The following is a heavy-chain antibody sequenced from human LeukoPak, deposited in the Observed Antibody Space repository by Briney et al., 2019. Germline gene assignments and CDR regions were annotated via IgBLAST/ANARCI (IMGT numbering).Heavy chain of an antibody. CDR3: PRVWGTHNWFDP. D-gene: IGHD7-27*01. CDR1: GSSISSGNYY. Sequence: SETLSLTCTVSGSSISSGNYYWTWIRQPAGKGLEWIGRIFTTGSINYNPSLESRVTISMDPSKKQVSLKMTSVTAADTAMYYCPRVWGTHNWFDPWGQGTLVTVSS. CDR2: IFTTGSI. V-gene: IGHV4-61*02. J-gene: IGHJ5*02.